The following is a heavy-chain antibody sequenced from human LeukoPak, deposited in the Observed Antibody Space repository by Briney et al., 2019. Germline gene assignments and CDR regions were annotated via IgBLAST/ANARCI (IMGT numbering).Heavy chain of an antibody. D-gene: IGHD3-22*01. V-gene: IGHV4-61*02. Sequence: NPSETLSLTCTVSGGSISSGSYYWSWIRQPAGKGLEWIGRLYTSGSTNYSPSLKSRVTISVDASKNQFSLRLTSVTAADTAVYYCAGSPGPDLNYYDTSGSYYFDYWGQGTLVTVSS. J-gene: IGHJ4*02. CDR3: AGSPGPDLNYYDTSGSYYFDY. CDR1: GGSISSGSYY. CDR2: LYTSGST.